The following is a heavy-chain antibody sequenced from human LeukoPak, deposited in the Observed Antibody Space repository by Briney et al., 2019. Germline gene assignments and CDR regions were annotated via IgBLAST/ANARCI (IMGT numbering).Heavy chain of an antibody. CDR2: INPNSGGT. CDR3: ARARSLWSGYFYDAFDI. D-gene: IGHD3-3*01. Sequence: ASVKVSCKASGYTFTGYYMHWVRQAPGQGLEWMGWINPNSGGTNYAQKFQGRVTMTRDTSISTAYMELSRLRSDDTAVYYCARARSLWSGYFYDAFDIWGQGTIVTVSS. CDR1: GYTFTGYY. V-gene: IGHV1-2*02. J-gene: IGHJ3*02.